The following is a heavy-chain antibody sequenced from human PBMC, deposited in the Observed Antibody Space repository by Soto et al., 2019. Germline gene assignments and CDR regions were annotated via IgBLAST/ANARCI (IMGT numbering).Heavy chain of an antibody. CDR1: GFTVSNNY. CDR3: AAYSHKGY. V-gene: IGHV3-66*01. J-gene: IGHJ4*02. CDR2: IYSGGST. D-gene: IGHD3-16*01. Sequence: EEQLVESGGDLVQPGGSLRLSCAASGFTVSNNYMSWVRQAPGKGLEWVSLIYSGGSTYYADSVKGRFTISRDSSKNTLYLQMNSLXAEXTAXXYCAAYSHKGYWGQGTLVTVSS.